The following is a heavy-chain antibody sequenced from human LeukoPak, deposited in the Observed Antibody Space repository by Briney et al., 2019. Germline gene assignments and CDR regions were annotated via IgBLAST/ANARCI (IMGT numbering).Heavy chain of an antibody. D-gene: IGHD3-9*01. CDR1: GYTFTGYY. V-gene: IGHV1-2*02. Sequence: ASVKVSCKASGYTFTGYYMHWVRQAPGQGLEWMGWINPNSGATNYAQKFQDRVSMTRDTSISTAYMHLSRLRSADTAVYYCARSPHILTGENFDYWGQGTLLTVSS. CDR2: INPNSGAT. J-gene: IGHJ4*02. CDR3: ARSPHILTGENFDY.